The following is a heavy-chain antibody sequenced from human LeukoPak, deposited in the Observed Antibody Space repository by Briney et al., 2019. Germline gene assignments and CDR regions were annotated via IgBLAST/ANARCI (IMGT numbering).Heavy chain of an antibody. CDR3: ARETGRGLGYFDY. CDR2: ISSSGSTI. Sequence: LSLTCTVSGGSISSDYYMSWIRQAPGKGLEWVSYISSSGSTIYYADSVKGRFTISRDNAKNSLYLQMNSLRAEDTAVYYCARETGRGLGYFDYWGQGTLVTVSS. J-gene: IGHJ4*02. CDR1: GGSISSDYY. V-gene: IGHV3-11*01.